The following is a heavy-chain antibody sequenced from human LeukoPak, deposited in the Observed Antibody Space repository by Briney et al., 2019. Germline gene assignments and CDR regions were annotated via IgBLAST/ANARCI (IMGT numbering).Heavy chain of an antibody. CDR3: ARETGAFDI. J-gene: IGHJ3*02. CDR1: GGSISSYY. CDR2: IYYSGST. Sequence: SETLSLTCTVSGGSISSYYWRWIRQPPGKGLEWIGYIYYSGSTNYNPSLKSRVTISVDTSKNQFSLKLSSVTAADTAVYYCARETGAFDIWGQGTMVTVSS. V-gene: IGHV4-59*01.